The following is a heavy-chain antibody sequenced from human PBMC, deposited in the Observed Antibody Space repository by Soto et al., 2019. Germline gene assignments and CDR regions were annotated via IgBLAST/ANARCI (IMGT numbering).Heavy chain of an antibody. Sequence: PSETLSLTCTVSGDSISSSSYYWGWLRQPPGEGLEWIGSISYIGSTYYNPSLKSRVTISLDTSENQFSLKLTSVTAADTAMYYCARSRGGGIQPLILGWFDPWGQGTLVTVSS. V-gene: IGHV4-39*01. CDR1: GDSISSSSYY. CDR3: ARSRGGGIQPLILGWFDP. CDR2: ISYIGST. J-gene: IGHJ5*02. D-gene: IGHD3-22*01.